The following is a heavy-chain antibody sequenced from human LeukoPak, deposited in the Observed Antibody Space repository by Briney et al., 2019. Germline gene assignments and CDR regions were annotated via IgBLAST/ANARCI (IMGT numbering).Heavy chain of an antibody. J-gene: IGHJ4*02. CDR2: IYTSGST. Sequence: SETLSLTCTVSGGSISSGSYDSSWIRQPAGKGLEWIGRIYTSGSTNYNPSLKSRVTISVDTSKNQFSLKLSSVTAADTAVYYCARSNWGSGPPFDYWGQGTLVTVSS. D-gene: IGHD7-27*01. CDR3: ARSNWGSGPPFDY. CDR1: GGSISSGSYD. V-gene: IGHV4-61*02.